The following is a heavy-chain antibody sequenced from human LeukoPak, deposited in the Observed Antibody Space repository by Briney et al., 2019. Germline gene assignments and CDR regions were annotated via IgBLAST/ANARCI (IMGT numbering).Heavy chain of an antibody. V-gene: IGHV3-23*01. CDR3: AKRLYGSGSYSLSSFDY. Sequence: GGSLRLSCAASGFTFSSYAMSWVRQAPGKGLEWVSAISGSGGSTYYADSVKGRFTISRDNSKNTLYLQMNSLRAEDTAVYYCAKRLYGSGSYSLSSFDYWGQGTLVTVSS. CDR2: ISGSGGST. D-gene: IGHD3-10*01. J-gene: IGHJ4*02. CDR1: GFTFSSYA.